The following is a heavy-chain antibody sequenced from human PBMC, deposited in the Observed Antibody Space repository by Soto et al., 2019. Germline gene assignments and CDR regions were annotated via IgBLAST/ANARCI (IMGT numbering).Heavy chain of an antibody. Sequence: EVHLVESGGGLVKPGGSLRLSCAVSGFTFSSCTMNWVRQAPGNGLEWVSSISPTTSHIYYADSVKGRFTISRDNAKNSLFLQMNSLRAEDTAVYYCSGCSGGACHQNYGMDVWGQGTTFTVSS. CDR1: GFTFSSCT. D-gene: IGHD2-15*01. CDR2: ISPTTSHI. V-gene: IGHV3-21*01. J-gene: IGHJ6*02. CDR3: SGCSGGACHQNYGMDV.